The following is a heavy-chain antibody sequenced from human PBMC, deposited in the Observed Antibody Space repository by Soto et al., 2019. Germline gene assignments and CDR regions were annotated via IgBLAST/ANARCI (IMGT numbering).Heavy chain of an antibody. J-gene: IGHJ3*02. Sequence: EEQLVESGGGLVQPGGSLRLSCAASGFTFSSYSMNWVRQAPGKGLEWVSYISSGGITIYYTDSVKGRFTISRDNANHSLYLQMNSLRDEDTAVYYCARGLGFAFDIWVQGTMVTVAS. D-gene: IGHD1-26*01. CDR2: ISSGGITI. CDR3: ARGLGFAFDI. CDR1: GFTFSSYS. V-gene: IGHV3-48*02.